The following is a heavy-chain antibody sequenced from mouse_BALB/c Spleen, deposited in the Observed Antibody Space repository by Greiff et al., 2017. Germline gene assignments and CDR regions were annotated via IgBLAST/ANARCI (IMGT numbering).Heavy chain of an antibody. CDR1: GYTFTSYW. Sequence: QVQLKESGAELARPWASVKLSCKASGYTFTSYWMQWVKQRPGQGLEWIGAIYPGDGDTRYTQKFKGKATLTADKSSSTAYMQLSSLASEDSAVYYCERIGYDYDGFAYWGQGTLVTVSA. CDR2: IYPGDGDT. D-gene: IGHD2-4*01. CDR3: ERIGYDYDGFAY. V-gene: IGHV1-87*01. J-gene: IGHJ3*01.